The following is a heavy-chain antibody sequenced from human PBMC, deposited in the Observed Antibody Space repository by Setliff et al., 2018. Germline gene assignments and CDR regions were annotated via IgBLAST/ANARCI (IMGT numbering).Heavy chain of an antibody. Sequence: ASVKVSCKASGYTSTGYYMHWVRQAPGQGLEWMGRINPNSGGTNYAQKFQGRVTMTRDTSISTAYMELSRLRSDDTAVYYCARSYYYDSSAANWFDPWGQGTLVTVSS. CDR3: ARSYYYDSSAANWFDP. V-gene: IGHV1-2*06. J-gene: IGHJ5*02. CDR2: INPNSGGT. D-gene: IGHD3-22*01. CDR1: GYTSTGYY.